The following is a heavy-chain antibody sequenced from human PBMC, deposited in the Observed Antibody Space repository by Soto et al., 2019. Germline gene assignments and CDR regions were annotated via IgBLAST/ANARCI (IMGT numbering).Heavy chain of an antibody. D-gene: IGHD3-22*01. CDR2: ISAYNGNT. CDR1: GYTFTSYG. V-gene: IGHV1-18*01. J-gene: IGHJ5*02. CDR3: ARGIYDSSGYTNWFDP. Sequence: ASVKVSCKASGYTFTSYGISWVRQAPGQGLEWMGWISAYNGNTNYAQKLQGRVTMTTDTSTSTAYMELRSLRSDDTAVCYCARGIYDSSGYTNWFDPWGQGTLVTVSS.